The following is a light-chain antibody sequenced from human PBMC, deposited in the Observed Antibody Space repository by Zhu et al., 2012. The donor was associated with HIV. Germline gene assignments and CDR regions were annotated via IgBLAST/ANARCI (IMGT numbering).Light chain of an antibody. Sequence: VMTQSPATLSVSPGERATLSCRASQSVSINLAWYQQKFGQPPRLLIYGASARAAGIPARFSGSKSGTEFTLTISGVQSEDFAIYYCQQYNNWPPYTFGQGTKLEIK. CDR2: GAS. V-gene: IGKV3D-15*01. CDR3: QQYNNWPPYT. J-gene: IGKJ2*01. CDR1: QSVSIN.